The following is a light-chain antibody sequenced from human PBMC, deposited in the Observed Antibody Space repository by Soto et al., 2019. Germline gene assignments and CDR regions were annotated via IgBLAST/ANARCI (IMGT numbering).Light chain of an antibody. CDR1: NSGSKS. J-gene: IGLJ1*01. CDR2: DDS. Sequence: SSELTQPASVSVAPGQTARITCGGNNSGSKSVHWYQQKPGQAPVLVVYDDSDRPSGIPERFSGSNSGNTATLTISRVEAGDEADYYCQVWDSSSDHFSYVFGTGTKLTVL. CDR3: QVWDSSSDHFSYV. V-gene: IGLV3-21*02.